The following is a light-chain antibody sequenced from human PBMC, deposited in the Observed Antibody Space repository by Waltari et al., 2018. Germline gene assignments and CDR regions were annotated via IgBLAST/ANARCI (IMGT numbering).Light chain of an antibody. CDR1: QSVSSNY. J-gene: IGKJ2*01. V-gene: IGKV3-20*01. Sequence: EIVLTQSPGTLSLSPGEGATLSCRASQSVSSNYLAWYQQKPGLAPRLLIYGASRRATGIPDRFSGSASGTDFTLTISRLEPEDFALYYCQHYGSSRYTFGQGTKLEI. CDR2: GAS. CDR3: QHYGSSRYT.